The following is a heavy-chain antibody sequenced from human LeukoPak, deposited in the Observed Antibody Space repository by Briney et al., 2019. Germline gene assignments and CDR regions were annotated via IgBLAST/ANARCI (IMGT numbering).Heavy chain of an antibody. CDR2: IYYSGST. Sequence: PSETLSLTCTVSGGSISSGDYYWSWIRQPPGKGLEWIGYIYYSGSTYYNPSLKSRVTISVDTSKNQFSLKLSSVTAADTAVYYCVREEAGIVLVPAARGHAFDIGGQGTMVTVSS. CDR3: VREEAGIVLVPAARGHAFDI. D-gene: IGHD2-2*01. CDR1: GGSISSGDYY. J-gene: IGHJ3*02. V-gene: IGHV4-30-4*08.